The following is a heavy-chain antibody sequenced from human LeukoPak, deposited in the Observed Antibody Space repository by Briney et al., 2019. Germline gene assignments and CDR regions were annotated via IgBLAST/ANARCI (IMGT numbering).Heavy chain of an antibody. J-gene: IGHJ4*02. CDR3: ARETAMVLDY. Sequence: SETLSLTCSVSGGSINNHIWSWIRQPPGKGLEWIGCISYSGSANYNPSLKSRVTISVDTSKNQFSLKVTSVTAADTAVYYCARETAMVLDYWGQGTLVTVSS. D-gene: IGHD5-18*01. V-gene: IGHV4-59*11. CDR1: GGSINNHI. CDR2: ISYSGSA.